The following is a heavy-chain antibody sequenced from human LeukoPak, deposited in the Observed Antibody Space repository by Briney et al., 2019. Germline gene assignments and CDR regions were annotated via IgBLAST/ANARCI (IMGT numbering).Heavy chain of an antibody. Sequence: KTSETPSLTCSVSGYSISSNYYWGWIRQPPGKGLEWIGNIYHTGSAFYKASLKSRVTISVDTSKNQISLKLSSVTAADTAVYYCASGDYYGSGSYGYYFDYWGQGTLVTVSS. J-gene: IGHJ4*02. D-gene: IGHD3-10*01. CDR1: GYSISSNYY. V-gene: IGHV4-38-2*02. CDR3: ASGDYYGSGSYGYYFDY. CDR2: IYHTGSA.